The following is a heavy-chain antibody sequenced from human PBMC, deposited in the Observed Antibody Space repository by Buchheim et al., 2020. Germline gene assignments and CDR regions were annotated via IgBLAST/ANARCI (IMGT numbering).Heavy chain of an antibody. V-gene: IGHV3-33*01. CDR3: ARDPTALAEGIDY. CDR2: IWYDGCNK. D-gene: IGHD3-10*01. Sequence: QVQLVESGGGVVQPGRSLRLSCAASGFTFSNYGIHWVRQAPGKGLEWVAVIWYDGCNKYYADSVKGRFTISRDNSKNTLYLQMNSLGAEDAAVYYCARDPTALAEGIDYWGQGTL. CDR1: GFTFSNYG. J-gene: IGHJ4*02.